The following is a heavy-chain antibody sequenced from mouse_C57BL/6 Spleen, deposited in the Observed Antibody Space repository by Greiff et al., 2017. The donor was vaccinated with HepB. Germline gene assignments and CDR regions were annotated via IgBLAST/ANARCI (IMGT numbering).Heavy chain of an antibody. CDR1: GFTFSSYA. D-gene: IGHD1-1*01. V-gene: IGHV5-4*03. J-gene: IGHJ3*01. Sequence: EVNLVESGGGLVKPGGSLKLSCAASGFTFSSYAMSWVRQTPEKRLEWVATISDGGSYTYYPDNVKGRFTISRDNAKNNLYLQMSHLKSEDTAMYYCARGSSYLAWFAYWGQGTLVTVSA. CDR3: ARGSSYLAWFAY. CDR2: ISDGGSYT.